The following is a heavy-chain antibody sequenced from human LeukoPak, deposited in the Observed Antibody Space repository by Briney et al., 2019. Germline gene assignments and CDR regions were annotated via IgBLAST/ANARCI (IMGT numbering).Heavy chain of an antibody. CDR2: IIPIFGTA. D-gene: IGHD6-13*01. J-gene: IGHJ4*02. V-gene: IGHV1-69*05. CDR3: ARTCWYWGSTEGCDY. Sequence: ASVKVSCKASGGTFSSYAISWVRQAPGQGLEWMGGIIPIFGTANYAQKFQGRVTITTDESTSTAYMELSSLRSEDTAVYYCARTCWYWGSTEGCDYWGQGTLVTVSS. CDR1: GGTFSSYA.